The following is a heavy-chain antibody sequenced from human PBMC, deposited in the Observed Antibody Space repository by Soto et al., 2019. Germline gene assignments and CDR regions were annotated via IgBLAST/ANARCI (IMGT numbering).Heavy chain of an antibody. J-gene: IGHJ6*03. CDR3: VRLVRGIVKTYYYMDV. CDR2: IFYRGST. CDR1: GGSISSSSYY. D-gene: IGHD2-21*01. V-gene: IGHV4-39*01. Sequence: QVQPQESGPGLVKPSETLSLTCTVSGGSISSSSYYWGWIRQPPGKGLEWIGSIFYRGSTYYNPSLVIRVAISVDTSTTQFSLKLGSVTAAATAVYYWVRLVRGIVKTYYYMDVWGKGTTVTVSS.